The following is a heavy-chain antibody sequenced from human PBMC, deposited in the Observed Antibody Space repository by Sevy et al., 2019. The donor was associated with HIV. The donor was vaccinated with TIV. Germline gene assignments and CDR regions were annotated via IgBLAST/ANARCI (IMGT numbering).Heavy chain of an antibody. V-gene: IGHV3-13*01. J-gene: IGHJ5*02. CDR3: ARGGRFGEFSLST. D-gene: IGHD3-10*01. Sequence: GGSLRLSCAASGFTSNDYGMHWVRQPTGKGLEWVSAFGTSRDTYYSDSVKGRFTVSRDNAKNSFFLQMNSLRAGDTAVYYCARGGRFGEFSLSTWGQGTLVTVSS. CDR1: GFTSNDYG. CDR2: FGTSRDT.